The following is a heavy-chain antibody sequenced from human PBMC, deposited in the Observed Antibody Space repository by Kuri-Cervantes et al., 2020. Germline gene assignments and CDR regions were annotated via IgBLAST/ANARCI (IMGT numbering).Heavy chain of an antibody. V-gene: IGHV3-30*18. D-gene: IGHD5-24*01. CDR2: ISYDGSNK. Sequence: GESLKISCAASGFTFSDYYMSWIRQAPGKGLEWVAVISYDGSNKYYADSVKGRFTISRDNSKNTLYLQMNSLRAEDTAVYYCAKDVHGYNDYWGQGTLVTVSS. J-gene: IGHJ4*02. CDR1: GFTFSDYY. CDR3: AKDVHGYNDY.